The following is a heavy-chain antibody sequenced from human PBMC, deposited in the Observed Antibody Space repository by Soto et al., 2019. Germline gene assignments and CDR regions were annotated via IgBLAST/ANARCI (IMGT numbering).Heavy chain of an antibody. J-gene: IGHJ4*02. Sequence: QVQLVESGGGVVQPGRSLRLSCAASGFTFSSYAMHWVRQAPGKGLEWVAVISYDGSNKYYADSVKGRFTISRDNSKNTLYLQMNSLRAEDTAVYYCARDDDGGVVYWGQGTLVTVSS. CDR2: ISYDGSNK. CDR1: GFTFSSYA. V-gene: IGHV3-30-3*01. D-gene: IGHD1-1*01. CDR3: ARDDDGGVVY.